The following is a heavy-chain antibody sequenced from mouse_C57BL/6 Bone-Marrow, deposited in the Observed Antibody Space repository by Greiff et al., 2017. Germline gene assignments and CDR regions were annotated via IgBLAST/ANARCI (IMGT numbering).Heavy chain of an antibody. CDR3: TNYGKGY. CDR2: IEPENGDT. Sequence: EVQLQQSGAELVRPGASVKLSCTASGFNIKDDYMHWVKQRPEQGLEWIGWIEPENGDTEYASKFQGKATITADTSSNTAYLQLSSLTSEDTAVYYCTNYGKGYWGQGTTLTVSS. J-gene: IGHJ2*01. CDR1: GFNIKDDY. V-gene: IGHV14-4*01. D-gene: IGHD2-1*01.